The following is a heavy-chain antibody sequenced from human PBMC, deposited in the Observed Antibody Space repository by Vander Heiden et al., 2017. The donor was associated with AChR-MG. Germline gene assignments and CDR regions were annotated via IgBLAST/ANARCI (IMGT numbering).Heavy chain of an antibody. CDR1: GFTFSIYA. Sequence: EVQLLESGGGLVQLGGSLRLSCAASGFTFSIYAMSWVRQAPGKGLEWVSGISGSGGSTFYADSVKGRFTISRDNSKNTLYMQMSSLRADDTAVYYCAKEYYGSGSYYPYYWGQGTLVTVSS. CDR2: ISGSGGST. CDR3: AKEYYGSGSYYPYY. J-gene: IGHJ4*02. D-gene: IGHD3-10*01. V-gene: IGHV3-23*01.